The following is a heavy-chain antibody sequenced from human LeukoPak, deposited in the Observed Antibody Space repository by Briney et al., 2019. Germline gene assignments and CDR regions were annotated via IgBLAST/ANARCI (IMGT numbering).Heavy chain of an antibody. CDR2: MYHSGST. CDR1: GYSISSGYY. CDR3: AKNCSSTSCYWNDAFDI. Sequence: SETLSLTCAVSGYSISSGYYWGWIRQPPGKGLEWIASMYHSGSTYYNPSLKRRVTISVDTSKNQFSLKLSSVTAADTAVYYCAKNCSSTSCYWNDAFDIWGQGTMVTVSS. V-gene: IGHV4-38-2*01. D-gene: IGHD2-2*01. J-gene: IGHJ3*02.